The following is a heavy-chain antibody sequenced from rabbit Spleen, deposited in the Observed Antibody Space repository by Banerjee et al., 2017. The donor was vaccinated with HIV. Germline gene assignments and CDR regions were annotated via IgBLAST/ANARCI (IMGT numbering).Heavy chain of an antibody. CDR3: ARDTSSSFSSYGMDL. V-gene: IGHV1S40*01. J-gene: IGHJ6*01. CDR1: GIDFSSYYY. Sequence: QSLEESGGGLVKPGGTLTLTCKASGIDFSSYYYMCWVRQAPGKGLEWIACIYAGSSGSTYYASWAKGRFTISKTSSTTVTLRMTSLTAADTATYFCARDTSSSFSSYGMDLWGPGTLVTVS. D-gene: IGHD1-1*01. CDR2: IYAGSSGST.